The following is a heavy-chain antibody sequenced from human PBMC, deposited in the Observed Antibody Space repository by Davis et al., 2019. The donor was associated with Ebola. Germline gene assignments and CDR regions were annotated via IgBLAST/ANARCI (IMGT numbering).Heavy chain of an antibody. V-gene: IGHV1-8*01. J-gene: IGHJ5*02. CDR1: GYTFTSYD. D-gene: IGHD3-22*01. CDR3: ARDYYDSSGYYNWFDP. Sequence: ASVKVSCKASGYTFTSYDINWVRQATGQGLEWMGWMNPNSGNTGYAQKFQGRVTITRDTSASTAYMELSSLRSEDTAVYYCARDYYDSSGYYNWFDPWGQGTLVTVSS. CDR2: MNPNSGNT.